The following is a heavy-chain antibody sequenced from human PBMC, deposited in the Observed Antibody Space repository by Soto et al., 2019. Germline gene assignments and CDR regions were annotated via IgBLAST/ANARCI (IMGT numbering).Heavy chain of an antibody. D-gene: IGHD6-6*01. CDR3: ARGSFSSSSSWFDP. J-gene: IGHJ5*02. CDR2: ISYTGRT. CDR1: GGSISSDANF. Sequence: SETLSLTCTVSGGSISSDANFWSWIRQLPGRGLEWIGYISYTGRTYYTPSINSRLTISLDTSKNLFSLRLSAVTAADTAVYFCARGSFSSSSSWFDPWGQGTLVTVSS. V-gene: IGHV4-31*03.